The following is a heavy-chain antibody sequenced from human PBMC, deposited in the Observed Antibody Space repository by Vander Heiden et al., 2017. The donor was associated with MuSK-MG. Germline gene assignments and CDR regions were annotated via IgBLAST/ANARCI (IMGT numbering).Heavy chain of an antibody. D-gene: IGHD1-26*01. CDR3: ATGLGGAYWPLFES. CDR1: GYPLTAHY. Sequence: QVQLVQSGAEVKKAGASVKVSCKTSGYPLTAHYVKWMRHAPGQGLEGMGWVNPNSGSTHFAPKFQGRVAMTRETSIATAYMELTGLTSDDTAVYFCATGLGGAYWPLFESWGQGTLVTVSS. J-gene: IGHJ4*02. CDR2: VNPNSGST. V-gene: IGHV1-2*02.